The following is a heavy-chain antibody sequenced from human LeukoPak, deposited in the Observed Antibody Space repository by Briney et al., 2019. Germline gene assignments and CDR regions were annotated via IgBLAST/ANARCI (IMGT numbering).Heavy chain of an antibody. D-gene: IGHD3-16*01. CDR1: GGSFSGYY. CDR3: ARSNNGGWGYCDY. V-gene: IGHV4-34*01. J-gene: IGHJ4*02. CDR2: INHSGST. Sequence: KTSETLSLTCAVYGGSFSGYYWSWIRQPPGKGLEWIGEINHSGSTNYNPSLKSRVTISVDTSKNQFSLKLSSVTAADTAVYYCARSNNGGWGYCDYWGQGSLVTVSS.